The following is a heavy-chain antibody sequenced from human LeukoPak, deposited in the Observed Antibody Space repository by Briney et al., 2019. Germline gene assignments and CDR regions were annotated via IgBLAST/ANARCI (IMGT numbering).Heavy chain of an antibody. CDR3: ARHGASGGGNSPFDP. V-gene: IGHV5-51*01. CDR1: GYSFTSYW. J-gene: IGHJ5*02. CDR2: IYPGDSDT. Sequence: GESLKISCKGSGYSFTSYWIGWVRQMPGKGLEWMGIIYPGDSDTRYSPSFQGQVTISADKSISTAYLQWSSLKASDTAMYYCARHGASGGGNSPFDPWGQGTLVTVSS. D-gene: IGHD4-23*01.